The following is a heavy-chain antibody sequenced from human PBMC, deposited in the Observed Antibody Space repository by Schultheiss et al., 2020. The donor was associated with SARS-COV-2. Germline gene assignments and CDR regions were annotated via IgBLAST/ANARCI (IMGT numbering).Heavy chain of an antibody. D-gene: IGHD6-6*01. CDR3: ARAFLSSSSGADY. Sequence: GGSLRLSCAASGFTFSSYAMHWVRQAPGKGLEWVAVISYDGSNKYYADSVKGRFTISRDNAKNSLYLQMNSLRAEDTAVYYCARAFLSSSSGADYWGQGTLVTVSS. V-gene: IGHV3-30*07. J-gene: IGHJ4*02. CDR1: GFTFSSYA. CDR2: ISYDGSNK.